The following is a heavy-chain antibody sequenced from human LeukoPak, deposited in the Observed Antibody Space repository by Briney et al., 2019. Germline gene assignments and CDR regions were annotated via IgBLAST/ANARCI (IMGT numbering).Heavy chain of an antibody. CDR1: RFTFSSYS. Sequence: GGSLRLSCAASRFTFSSYSMNWVRQAPGKGLEWVSSISSSSSYIYYADSVKGRFTISRDNAKNSLYLQMNSLRAEDTAVYYCARGSSWLVHSTAPFTDYWGQGTLVTLSS. CDR3: ARGSSWLVHSTAPFTDY. V-gene: IGHV3-21*01. CDR2: ISSSSSYI. D-gene: IGHD6-19*01. J-gene: IGHJ4*02.